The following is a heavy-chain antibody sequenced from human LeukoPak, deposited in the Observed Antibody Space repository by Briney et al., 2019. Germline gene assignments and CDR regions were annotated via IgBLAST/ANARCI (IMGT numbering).Heavy chain of an antibody. CDR2: ISGSGGST. CDR1: GFTFANYA. CDR3: AKDQKSIAASGYDY. V-gene: IGHV3-23*01. J-gene: IGHJ4*02. D-gene: IGHD6-13*01. Sequence: GGSLRLSCAASGFTFANYAMSWVRQGPGKGLEWVSTISGSGGSTYYADSVKGRFTISRDNSKNTLFLQMNSLRADDTTVYFCAKDQKSIAASGYDYWGQGTLVTVSS.